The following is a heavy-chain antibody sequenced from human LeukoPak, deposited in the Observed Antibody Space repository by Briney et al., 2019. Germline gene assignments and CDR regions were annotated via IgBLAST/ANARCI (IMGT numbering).Heavy chain of an antibody. J-gene: IGHJ4*02. CDR2: IYYSGST. CDR3: ARSTYDSSGYYYEY. V-gene: IGHV4-59*01. D-gene: IGHD3-22*01. CDR1: GGSISSYY. Sequence: SETLSLTCTVSGGSISSYYWSWIRQPPEKGLEWIGYIYYSGSTNYNPSLKSRVTISVDTSKNQFSLKLSSVTAADTAVYYCARSTYDSSGYYYEYWGQGTLVTVSS.